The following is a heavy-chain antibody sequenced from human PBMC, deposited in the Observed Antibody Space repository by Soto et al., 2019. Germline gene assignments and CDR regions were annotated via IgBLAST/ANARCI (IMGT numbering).Heavy chain of an antibody. J-gene: IGHJ5*02. CDR2: ISAYTDDP. Sequence: GASVKVSCKGSGNTFTNFVFTWVRQAPGQGLEWIGWISAYTDDPNYAQKFQGRVTMTIDTSPTTAYLELRSLTADDKGVYYCARVIRGAQAWFAPRRQRSLVTVSS. V-gene: IGHV1-18*01. CDR3: ARVIRGAQAWFAP. CDR1: GNTFTNFV. D-gene: IGHD3-3*01.